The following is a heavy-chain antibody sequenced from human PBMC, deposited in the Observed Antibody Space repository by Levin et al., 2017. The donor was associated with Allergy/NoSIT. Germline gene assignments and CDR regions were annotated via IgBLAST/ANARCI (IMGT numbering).Heavy chain of an antibody. CDR2: IKQDGSEK. Sequence: PGGSLRLSCAASGFTFRSYWMSWVRQTPGKGLEWVANIKQDGSEKYYVDSVKGRFTISRDNAKNSLYLQMNSLRAEDTAVYYCAGLDTARYYYYGMDVWGQGTTVTVSS. D-gene: IGHD5-18*01. V-gene: IGHV3-7*01. CDR3: AGLDTARYYYYGMDV. J-gene: IGHJ6*01. CDR1: GFTFRSYW.